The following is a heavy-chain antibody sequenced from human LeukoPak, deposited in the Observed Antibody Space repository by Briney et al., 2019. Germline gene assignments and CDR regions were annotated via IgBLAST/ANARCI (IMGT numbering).Heavy chain of an antibody. Sequence: GGSLRLSCAASGFTFSSYSMNWVRQAPGKGLEWVSSISSSSSYIYYADSVKGRYTISRDNAKNSLYLQMNSLRAEDTAVYYCAREGDGYNSPFDYWGQGTLVTVSS. CDR2: ISSSSSYI. J-gene: IGHJ4*02. CDR3: AREGDGYNSPFDY. CDR1: GFTFSSYS. D-gene: IGHD5-24*01. V-gene: IGHV3-21*01.